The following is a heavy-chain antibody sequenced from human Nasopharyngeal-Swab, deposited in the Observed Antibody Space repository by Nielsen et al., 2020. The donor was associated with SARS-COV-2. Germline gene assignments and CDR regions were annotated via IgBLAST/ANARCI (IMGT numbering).Heavy chain of an antibody. D-gene: IGHD6-13*01. CDR3: ARVVSSSRGDYYYGMDV. CDR2: IYYSGST. V-gene: IGHV4-39*07. J-gene: IGHJ6*02. CDR1: GGSISSSSYY. Sequence: SETLSLTCTVSGGSISSSSYYWGWIRQPPGKGLEWIGSIYYSGSTYYNPSLKSRVTISVDTSKNQFSLKLSSVTAADTAVYYCARVVSSSRGDYYYGMDVWGQGTTVTVSS.